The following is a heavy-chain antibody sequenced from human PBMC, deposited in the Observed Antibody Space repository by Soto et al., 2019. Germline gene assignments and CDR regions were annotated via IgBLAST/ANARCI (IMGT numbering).Heavy chain of an antibody. J-gene: IGHJ4*02. Sequence: EVQLLESGGGFMQPGGSLRLSCAVSGFSFGNHAMTWVRQAPGKGLEWVSTISPSGGSTYYTDAVQGRFTVSRDNSKNTVFLQLNSLRAEDTAVYYCAREDRKLQWFRELLGPADYWGQGTLVTVSS. CDR2: ISPSGGST. CDR3: AREDRKLQWFRELLGPADY. V-gene: IGHV3-23*01. CDR1: GFSFGNHA. D-gene: IGHD3-10*01.